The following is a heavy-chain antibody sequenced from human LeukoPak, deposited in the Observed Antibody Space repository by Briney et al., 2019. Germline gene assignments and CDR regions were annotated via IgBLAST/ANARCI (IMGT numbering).Heavy chain of an antibody. Sequence: ASVKLSCKASGYTFTRYGISWVRQAPGHGLEWMGWIRTNNGNTNYAQKLQGRVTVTTDTSTSTAYMELRSLRSDDTAVYYCARGSIAARSHPFDYWGQGTLVTVSS. J-gene: IGHJ4*02. D-gene: IGHD6-6*01. V-gene: IGHV1-18*01. CDR3: ARGSIAARSHPFDY. CDR2: IRTNNGNT. CDR1: GYTFTRYG.